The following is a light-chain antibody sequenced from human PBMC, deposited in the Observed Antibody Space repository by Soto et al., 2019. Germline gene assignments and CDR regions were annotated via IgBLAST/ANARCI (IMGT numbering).Light chain of an antibody. CDR2: AAS. V-gene: IGKV1-39*01. CDR3: QQSYITPLT. J-gene: IGKJ4*01. CDR1: QSISSY. Sequence: DIQVTQSPSSRSASVGDRVTITCRASQSISSYLNWYQQKPGKAPKLLIYAASSLHSGVPSRFSGSGSGTDFSLTISSLQPEDFATYYCQQSYITPLTFGGGTKVDIK.